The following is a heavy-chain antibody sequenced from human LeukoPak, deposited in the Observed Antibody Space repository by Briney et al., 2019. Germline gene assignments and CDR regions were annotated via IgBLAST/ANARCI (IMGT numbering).Heavy chain of an antibody. V-gene: IGHV4-34*01. D-gene: IGHD2-21*02. CDR1: GGSFSGYY. J-gene: IGHJ4*02. Sequence: SETLSLTCTVYGGSFSGYYWSWIRQPPGRGLEWIGEINHSGSINYNPSLKSRVTISVDTSKNQFSLKLSSVTAADTAVYYCARVVVTGNFDYWGQGTLVTVSS. CDR3: ARVVVTGNFDY. CDR2: INHSGSI.